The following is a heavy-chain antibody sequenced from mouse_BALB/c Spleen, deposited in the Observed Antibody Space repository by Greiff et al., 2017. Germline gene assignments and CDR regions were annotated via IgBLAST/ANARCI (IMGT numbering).Heavy chain of an antibody. CDR3: ARKVYDYDGYAMDY. Sequence: EVHLVESGGGLVKPGGSLKLSCAASGFTFSSYAMSWVRQSPEKRLEWVAEISSGGSYTYYPDTVTGRFTISRDNAKNTLYLEMSSLRSEDTAMYYCARKVYDYDGYAMDYWGQGTSVTVSS. D-gene: IGHD2-4*01. J-gene: IGHJ4*01. V-gene: IGHV5-9-4*01. CDR1: GFTFSSYA. CDR2: ISSGGSYT.